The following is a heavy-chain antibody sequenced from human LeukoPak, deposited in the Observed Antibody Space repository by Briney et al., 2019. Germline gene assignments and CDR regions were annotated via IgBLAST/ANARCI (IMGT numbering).Heavy chain of an antibody. CDR2: IYYSGST. CDR3: ARDNRAVVTRAFDI. CDR1: GGSISSGGYY. D-gene: IGHD4-23*01. J-gene: IGHJ3*02. V-gene: IGHV4-31*03. Sequence: PSETLSLTCTVSGGSISSGGYYWSWIRQHPGKSLEWIGYIYYSGSTYYNPSLKSRVTISVDTSKNQFSLKLSSVTAADTAVYYCARDNRAVVTRAFDIWGQGTMVTVSS.